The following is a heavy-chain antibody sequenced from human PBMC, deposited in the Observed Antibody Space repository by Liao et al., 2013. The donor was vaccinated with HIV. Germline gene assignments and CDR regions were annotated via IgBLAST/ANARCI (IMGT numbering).Heavy chain of an antibody. Sequence: QVQLQESGPGLVKPSETLSLTCTVSGGSISSYYWSWIRQPAGKGLEWIGRIYTSGSTNYNPSLKSRVTMSVDTSKNQFSLKLSSVTAADTAVYYCARDPTIFGVVTTHYFDYWGQGTLVHRLL. D-gene: IGHD3-3*01. CDR1: GGSISSYY. V-gene: IGHV4-4*07. J-gene: IGHJ4*02. CDR3: ARDPTIFGVVTTHYFDY. CDR2: IYTSGST.